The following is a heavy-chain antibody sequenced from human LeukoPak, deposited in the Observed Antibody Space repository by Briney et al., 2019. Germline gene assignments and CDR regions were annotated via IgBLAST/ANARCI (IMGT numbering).Heavy chain of an antibody. J-gene: IGHJ4*02. Sequence: ASVKVSCKASGYTSTSYAMHWVRQAPGQRLEWMGWINAGNGNTKYSQKFQGRVTITRDTSASTAYMELSSLRSEDTAVYYCARVRGSGYDTIYYFDYWGQGTLVTVSS. D-gene: IGHD3-9*01. CDR1: GYTSTSYA. V-gene: IGHV1-3*01. CDR2: INAGNGNT. CDR3: ARVRGSGYDTIYYFDY.